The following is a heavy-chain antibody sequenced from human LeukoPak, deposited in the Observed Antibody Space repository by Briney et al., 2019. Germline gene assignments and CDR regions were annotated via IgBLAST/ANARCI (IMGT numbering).Heavy chain of an antibody. J-gene: IGHJ5*02. Sequence: PSETLSLTCAVYGGSFSGYYWSWIRQPPGKGLEWIGEINHSGSTNYNPSLKSRVTISVDTSKNQFSLKLSSVTAADTAVYYCARRLGGPPRYYGSGSYGQSNWFDPWGQGTLVTVSS. CDR2: INHSGST. CDR3: ARRLGGPPRYYGSGSYGQSNWFDP. D-gene: IGHD3-10*01. V-gene: IGHV4-34*01. CDR1: GGSFSGYY.